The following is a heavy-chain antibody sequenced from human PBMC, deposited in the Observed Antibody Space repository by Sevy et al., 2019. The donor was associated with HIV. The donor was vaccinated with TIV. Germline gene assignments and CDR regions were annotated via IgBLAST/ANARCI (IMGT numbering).Heavy chain of an antibody. CDR3: TRSGGYSDYGMDV. J-gene: IGHJ6*02. CDR1: GFTFITYD. D-gene: IGHD5-12*01. Sequence: GGSLRLSRAASGFTFITYDMHWVRHVTGKGLEWVSGVGPAGDTFYPGSVKGRFTISRENAKNSLYLQMNNLRAGDTAVYYCTRSGGYSDYGMDVWGQGTTVTVSS. V-gene: IGHV3-13*01. CDR2: VGPAGDT.